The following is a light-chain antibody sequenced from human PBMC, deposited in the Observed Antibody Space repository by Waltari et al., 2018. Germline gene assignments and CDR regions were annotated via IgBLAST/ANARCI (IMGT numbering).Light chain of an antibody. CDR3: QHGNTFPLT. Sequence: DIQMTQSPSSVSASVGDRVIITCRASQDISRWLAWYQQTPGKAPRFLTYDASTLQSGVPSRFSGTGSGTEFTLTISSLQPEDFATYYCQHGNTFPLTFGGGTKVEIK. J-gene: IGKJ4*01. V-gene: IGKV1-12*01. CDR2: DAS. CDR1: QDISRW.